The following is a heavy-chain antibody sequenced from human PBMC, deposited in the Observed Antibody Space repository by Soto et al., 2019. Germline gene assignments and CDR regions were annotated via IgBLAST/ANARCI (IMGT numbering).Heavy chain of an antibody. CDR2: IKSKAKNYAT. Sequence: EVQLVESGGGLVQPGGSLKLSCVASGFAFSDSTIHLVRQASGKGLEWVGRIKSKAKNYATTYAASVQGRFSISRDDSKNTAFLQMNSLKTEDTAMYYCIIDDGFIMVRVGSKFDYWGQGTLVTVSS. CDR1: GFAFSDST. CDR3: IIDDGFIMVRVGSKFDY. V-gene: IGHV3-73*01. J-gene: IGHJ4*02. D-gene: IGHD3-10*01.